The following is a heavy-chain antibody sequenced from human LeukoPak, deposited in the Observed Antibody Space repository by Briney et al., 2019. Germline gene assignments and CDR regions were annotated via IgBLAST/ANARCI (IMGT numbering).Heavy chain of an antibody. CDR1: GGSFSGYY. CDR2: INHSGST. D-gene: IGHD6-13*01. Sequence: PSETLSLTCAVYGGSFSGYYWSWIRQPPGKGLEWIGEINHSGSTNYNPSLKSRVTISVDTSKNQFSLKLSPVTAADTAVYYCARGYGYSSSWYPVKYYFDYWGQGTLVTVSS. V-gene: IGHV4-34*01. CDR3: ARGYGYSSSWYPVKYYFDY. J-gene: IGHJ4*02.